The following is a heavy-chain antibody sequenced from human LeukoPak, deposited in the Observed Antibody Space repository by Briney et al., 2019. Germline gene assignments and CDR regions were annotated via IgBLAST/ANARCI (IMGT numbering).Heavy chain of an antibody. J-gene: IGHJ3*02. V-gene: IGHV3-21*01. Sequence: GGSLRLSCAASGFTFSSYSMNWVRQAPGKGLEWVSSISSSSSYIYYADSVKGRFTISRDNAKNSLYLQMNSLRAEGTAVYYCARAPDDYGDWGAFDIWGQGTMVTVSS. CDR2: ISSSSSYI. CDR1: GFTFSSYS. CDR3: ARAPDDYGDWGAFDI. D-gene: IGHD4-17*01.